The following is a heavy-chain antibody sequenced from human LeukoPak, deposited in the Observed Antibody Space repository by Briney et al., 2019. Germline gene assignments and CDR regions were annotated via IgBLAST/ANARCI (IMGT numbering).Heavy chain of an antibody. CDR3: ARGSSSWPKYYFDY. Sequence: ASVTVSCKASGYTFTGYYMHWVRQAPGQGLEWMGWINPNSGGTNYAQKFQGRVTMTRDTSISTAYMELSRLRSDDTAVYYCARGSSSWPKYYFDYWGQGTLVTVSS. J-gene: IGHJ4*02. D-gene: IGHD6-13*01. V-gene: IGHV1-2*02. CDR2: INPNSGGT. CDR1: GYTFTGYY.